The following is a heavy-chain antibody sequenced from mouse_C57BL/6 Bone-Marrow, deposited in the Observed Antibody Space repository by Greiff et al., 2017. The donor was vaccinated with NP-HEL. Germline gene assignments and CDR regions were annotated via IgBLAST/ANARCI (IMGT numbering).Heavy chain of an antibody. D-gene: IGHD2-1*01. V-gene: IGHV1-39*01. CDR3: ARLYYGNYDAMDY. CDR1: GYSFTDYN. J-gene: IGHJ4*01. Sequence: VQLKESGPELVKPGASVKISCKASGYSFTDYNMNWVKQSNGKSLEWIGVINPNYGTTSYNQKFKGKATLTVDQSSSTAYMQLNSLTSEDSAVYYCARLYYGNYDAMDYWGQGTSVTVSS. CDR2: INPNYGTT.